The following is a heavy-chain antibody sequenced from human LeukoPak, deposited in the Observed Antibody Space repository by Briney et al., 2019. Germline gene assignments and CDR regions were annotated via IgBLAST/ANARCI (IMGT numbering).Heavy chain of an antibody. CDR1: GFTFSTYA. CDR2: IRYDGNNK. CDR3: ARSTMVRGVIISDWFDP. D-gene: IGHD3-10*01. V-gene: IGHV3-30*02. J-gene: IGHJ5*02. Sequence: GGSLRLSCAASGFTFSTYAMHWVRQAPGKGLEWVSFIRYDGNNKYYGDSVKGRFAISRDNSKNTLYLQMNSLRAEDTAVYYCARSTMVRGVIISDWFDPWGQGTLVTVSS.